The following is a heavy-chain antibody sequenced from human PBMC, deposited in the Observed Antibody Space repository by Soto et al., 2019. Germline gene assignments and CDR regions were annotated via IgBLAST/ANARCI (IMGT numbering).Heavy chain of an antibody. CDR2: IIPILGIA. V-gene: IGHV1-69*04. Sequence: GASVKVSCKASGYSFTSYGISWVRQAPGQGLEWMGRIIPILGIANYAQKFQGRVTITADKSTSTAYMELSSLRSEDTAVYYCARDRLYYGRYYYYGMDVWGQGTTVTVSS. CDR1: GYSFTSYG. J-gene: IGHJ6*02. CDR3: ARDRLYYGRYYYYGMDV. D-gene: IGHD3-10*01.